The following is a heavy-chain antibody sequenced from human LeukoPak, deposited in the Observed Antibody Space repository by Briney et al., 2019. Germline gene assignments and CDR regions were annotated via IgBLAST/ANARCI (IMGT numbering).Heavy chain of an antibody. D-gene: IGHD3-9*01. CDR1: GGSFSSGSYY. V-gene: IGHV4-61*01. Sequence: SETLSLTCTVSGGSFSSGSYYWSWSRQPPGRGLEWVGYIYYSGSTNYNPSLKSRVTISVDTSKNQFSLKLSSVTAADTAVYYCARGGKYYDILTGYYGMDVWGKGTTVTVSS. CDR2: IYYSGST. J-gene: IGHJ6*04. CDR3: ARGGKYYDILTGYYGMDV.